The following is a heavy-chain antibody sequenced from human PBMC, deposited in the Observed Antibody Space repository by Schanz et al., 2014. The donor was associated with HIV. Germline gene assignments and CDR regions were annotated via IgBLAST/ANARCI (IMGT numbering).Heavy chain of an antibody. CDR1: GGTFSSYA. J-gene: IGHJ5*02. Sequence: QVQLVQSGAEVKKPGSSVKVSCKASGGTFSSYALSWVRQAPGQGLEWMGGIIPMFSTANYAQKFQGRVTMTADESTGTAFMELSSLRADDTAVYYCARDLSSVGSGWYGKWFDPWGQGTLVTVSP. D-gene: IGHD6-19*01. V-gene: IGHV1-69*01. CDR2: IIPMFSTA. CDR3: ARDLSSVGSGWYGKWFDP.